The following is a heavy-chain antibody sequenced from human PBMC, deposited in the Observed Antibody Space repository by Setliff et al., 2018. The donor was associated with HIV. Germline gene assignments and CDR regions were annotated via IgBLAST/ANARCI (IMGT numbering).Heavy chain of an antibody. D-gene: IGHD3-9*01. J-gene: IGHJ6*02. CDR2: IYTSGST. CDR3: ARTDWARTSYYYYYGMNV. CDR1: GGSISSGSYY. Sequence: PSDTLSLTCTVSGGSISSGSYYWSWIRQPAGKGLEWIGHIYTSGSTNYNPSLKSRVTISVDTSKNQFSLKLSSVTAADTAVYYCARTDWARTSYYYYYGMNVWGQGTTVTVSS. V-gene: IGHV4-61*09.